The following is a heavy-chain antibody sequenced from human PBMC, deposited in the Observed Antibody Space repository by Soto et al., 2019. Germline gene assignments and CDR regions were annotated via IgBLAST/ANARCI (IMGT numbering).Heavy chain of an antibody. J-gene: IGHJ4*02. CDR1: GFTFSSYG. CDR2: IWYDGSNK. CDR3: AREESGSFGYFDY. D-gene: IGHD1-26*01. Sequence: PGGSLRLSCAASGFTFSSYGMHWVRQAPGKGLEWVAVIWYDGSNKYYADSVKGRFTISRDNSKNTLYLQMNSLRAEDTAVYYCAREESGSFGYFDYWGQGTLVTVSS. V-gene: IGHV3-33*01.